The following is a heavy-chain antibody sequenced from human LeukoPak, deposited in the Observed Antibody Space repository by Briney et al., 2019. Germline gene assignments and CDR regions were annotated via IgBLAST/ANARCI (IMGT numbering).Heavy chain of an antibody. CDR2: ISAYNGNT. CDR1: GYTFTSYG. CDR3: ARHAQGELLRGYYYYYMDV. D-gene: IGHD1-26*01. Sequence: ASVKVSCKASGYTFTSYGISWVRQAPGQGLEWMGWISAYNGNTNYAQKLQGRVTMTTDTSTSTAYMELRSLRSDDTAVYYCARHAQGELLRGYYYYYMDVWGKGTTVTVSS. V-gene: IGHV1-18*01. J-gene: IGHJ6*03.